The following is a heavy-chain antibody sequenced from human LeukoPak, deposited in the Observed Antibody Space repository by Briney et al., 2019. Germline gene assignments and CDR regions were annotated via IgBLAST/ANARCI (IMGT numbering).Heavy chain of an antibody. CDR1: GYRLTNNW. V-gene: IGHV5-51*01. J-gene: IGHJ3*02. CDR2: IYPGDSDT. D-gene: IGHD3-9*01. Sequence: GESLKISCKISGYRLTNNWIGWVRQVPGKGLEWMGLIYPGDSDTRYSPSFQGQVTFSVDASISTAYLQLSGLRASDTAIYYCARSDYDILTGYWGAFDIWGQGTMVTVSS. CDR3: ARSDYDILTGYWGAFDI.